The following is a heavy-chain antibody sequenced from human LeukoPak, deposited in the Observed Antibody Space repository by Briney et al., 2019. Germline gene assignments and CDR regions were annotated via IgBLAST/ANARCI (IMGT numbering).Heavy chain of an antibody. V-gene: IGHV4-59*08. D-gene: IGHD3-22*01. CDR3: ARHVGVYDISGYYLDY. CDR1: AGSISSYY. Sequence: SETLSLTCTVSAGSISSYYWSCIRQPPGKGLEYIGYIHDSGNTNYNPSLKSRVTISVDTSKNQFSLKLSSVTAADTAVYYCARHVGVYDISGYYLDYWGQGTLVTVSS. J-gene: IGHJ4*02. CDR2: IHDSGNT.